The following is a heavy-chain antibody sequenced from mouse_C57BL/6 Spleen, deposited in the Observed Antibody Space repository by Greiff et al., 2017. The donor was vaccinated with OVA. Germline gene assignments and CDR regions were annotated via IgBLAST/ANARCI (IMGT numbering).Heavy chain of an antibody. Sequence: VERQQSGAELMKPGASVKLSCKATGYTFTGYWIEWVKQRPGHGLEWIGEILPGSGSTNYNEKFKGKATFTADTSSNTAYMQLSSLTTEDSAVYYGARTDYYRNQGGFDYWGQGTTLTVSS. CDR2: ILPGSGST. CDR1: GYTFTGYW. V-gene: IGHV1-9*01. CDR3: ARTDYYRNQGGFDY. J-gene: IGHJ2*01. D-gene: IGHD2-5*01.